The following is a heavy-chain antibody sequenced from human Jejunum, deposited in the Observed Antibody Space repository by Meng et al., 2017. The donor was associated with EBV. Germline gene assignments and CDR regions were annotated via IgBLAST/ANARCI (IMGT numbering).Heavy chain of an antibody. CDR2: IYTDGST. CDR1: GFIVSGHY. D-gene: IGHD1/OR15-1a*01. CDR3: VRGPWNN. Sequence: EVQVLESGGGLIHPGGSLRLSCAASGFIVSGHYMSWVRQAPGKGLEWVSVIYTDGSTYCADSVKGRFTISRDNSKNTLFIQMNNLRVDDTAVYYCVRGPWNNWGQGTLVTVSS. V-gene: IGHV3-53*01. J-gene: IGHJ4*02.